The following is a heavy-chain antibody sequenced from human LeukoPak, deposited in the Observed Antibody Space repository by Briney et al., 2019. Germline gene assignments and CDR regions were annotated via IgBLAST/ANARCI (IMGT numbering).Heavy chain of an antibody. Sequence: PSETLSLTCTVSGGSISSYYWSWIRQPPGKGLEWIGYIYYSGSTNYNPSLKSRVTMSVDTSKNQFSLKLSSVTAADTAVYYCARGGGSWYYDSSGHDAFDIWGQGTMVTVSS. J-gene: IGHJ3*02. CDR3: ARGGGSWYYDSSGHDAFDI. V-gene: IGHV4-59*12. CDR1: GGSISSYY. CDR2: IYYSGST. D-gene: IGHD3-22*01.